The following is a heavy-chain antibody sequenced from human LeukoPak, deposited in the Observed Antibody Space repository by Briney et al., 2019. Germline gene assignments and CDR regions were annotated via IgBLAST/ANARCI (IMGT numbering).Heavy chain of an antibody. Sequence: SETLSLTCAVYGGSFSGYYWSWIRQPPGKGLEWIGEINHSGSTNYNPSLKSRVTISVDTSKNQFSLKLSSVTAADTAVYYCARENGYNGYYFDYWGQGTLVTVSS. V-gene: IGHV4-34*01. CDR1: GGSFSGYY. D-gene: IGHD5-12*01. J-gene: IGHJ4*02. CDR2: INHSGST. CDR3: ARENGYNGYYFDY.